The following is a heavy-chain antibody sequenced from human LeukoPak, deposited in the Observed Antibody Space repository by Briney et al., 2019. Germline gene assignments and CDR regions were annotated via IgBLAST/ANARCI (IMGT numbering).Heavy chain of an antibody. Sequence: AASVKVSCKASGYTFTGYYMHWVRQAPGQGLEWMGWINPNSGGTNYAQKFQGRVTMTRDTSISTAYMELSRLRSDDTAVYYCARDGSYYDFWSGYENWSDPWGQGTLVTVSS. CDR2: INPNSGGT. CDR1: GYTFTGYY. D-gene: IGHD3-3*01. J-gene: IGHJ5*02. V-gene: IGHV1-2*02. CDR3: ARDGSYYDFWSGYENWSDP.